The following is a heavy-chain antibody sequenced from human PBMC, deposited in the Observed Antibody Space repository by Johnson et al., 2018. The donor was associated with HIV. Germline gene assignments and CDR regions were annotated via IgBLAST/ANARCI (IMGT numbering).Heavy chain of an antibody. CDR3: ARVGRGLGTEDAFDI. J-gene: IGHJ3*02. CDR2: ISFAGVKK. CDR1: GFTFSDYY. D-gene: IGHD1-14*01. Sequence: QVQLVESGGGLVKPGGSLRLSCAASGFTFSDYYMSWIRQAPGKGLEWVTVISFAGVKKYYADSVKGRFTISRDNSKNTLYLQLNSLSAEDTAVYYCARVGRGLGTEDAFDIWGQGTMVTVSS. V-gene: IGHV3-30*03.